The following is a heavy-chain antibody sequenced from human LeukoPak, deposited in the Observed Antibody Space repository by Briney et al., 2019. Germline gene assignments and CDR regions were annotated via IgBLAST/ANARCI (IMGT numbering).Heavy chain of an antibody. CDR3: ARGPRLYGNWFDP. CDR1: GFKFGDYA. D-gene: IGHD1-1*01. Sequence: PGGSLRLSCRGSGFKFGDYAMTWVRQAPGKGLEWEGFIRREASGGTTEFAASVKGRFTISIDESKSIAYLQMNSLKTEDTGVYYCARGPRLYGNWFDPWGQGTLVTVSS. V-gene: IGHV3-49*04. J-gene: IGHJ5*02. CDR2: IRREASGGTT.